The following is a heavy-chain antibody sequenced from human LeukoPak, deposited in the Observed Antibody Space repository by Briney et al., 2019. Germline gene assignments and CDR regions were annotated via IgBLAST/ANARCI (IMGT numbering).Heavy chain of an antibody. CDR1: GFTFSSYS. CDR3: AKVLRYFDWLPGH. Sequence: GGSLRLSCAASGFTFSSYSMNWVRQAPGKGLEWVSAISGSGGSTYYADSVKGRFTISRDNSKNTLYLQMNSLRAEDTAVYYCAKVLRYFDWLPGHWGQGTLVTVSS. D-gene: IGHD3-9*01. CDR2: ISGSGGST. J-gene: IGHJ4*02. V-gene: IGHV3-23*01.